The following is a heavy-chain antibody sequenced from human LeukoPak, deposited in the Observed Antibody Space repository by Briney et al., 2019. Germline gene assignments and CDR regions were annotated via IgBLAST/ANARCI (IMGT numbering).Heavy chain of an antibody. J-gene: IGHJ6*02. CDR1: GFTFSSYG. CDR3: ARDRDYGDYIYYYYGMDV. D-gene: IGHD4-17*01. V-gene: IGHV3-33*01. Sequence: GRSLRLSCAASGFTFSSYGMHWVRQAPGKGLEWVAVIWYDESNRYYADSVKGRFTISRDNSKNTLYLQMNNLRAEDTAEYYCARDRDYGDYIYYYYGMDVWGQGTTVTVSS. CDR2: IWYDESNR.